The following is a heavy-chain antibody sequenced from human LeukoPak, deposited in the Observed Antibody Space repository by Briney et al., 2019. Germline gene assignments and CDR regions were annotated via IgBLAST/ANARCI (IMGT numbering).Heavy chain of an antibody. CDR3: ARDSGTGMDV. J-gene: IGHJ6*02. CDR1: GGSISSGGYS. CDR2: IYHSGST. V-gene: IGHV4-30-2*01. Sequence: SETLSLTCAVSGGSISSGGYSWSWIRQPPGKGLEWIGYIYHSGSTYYNPSLKSRVTISVDRSKNQFSLKLSSVTAADTAVYYCARDSGTGMDVWGQGTTVTASS. D-gene: IGHD1-1*01.